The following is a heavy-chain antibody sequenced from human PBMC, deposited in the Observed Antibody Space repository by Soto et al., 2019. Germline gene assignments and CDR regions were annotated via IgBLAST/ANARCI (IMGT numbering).Heavy chain of an antibody. D-gene: IGHD2-2*01. CDR3: ARDVTSNHTCFDL. CDR2: IYYTGRT. V-gene: IGHV4-31*02. CDR1: GGSLKSGGYY. Sequence: QVQLQESGPGLVKPSQTLSLTCTVSGGSLKSGGYYWSWIRQHPGRGLEWIGDIYYTGRTYYNPSLKSRVTFSVDTSKNQFSLKLSSVTAADTAVYYCARDVTSNHTCFDLWGHGHLVTVSS. J-gene: IGHJ5*02.